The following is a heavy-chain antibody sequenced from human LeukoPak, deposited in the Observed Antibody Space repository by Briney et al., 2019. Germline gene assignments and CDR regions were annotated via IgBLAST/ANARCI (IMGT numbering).Heavy chain of an antibody. CDR3: AKDPQGVLWFGEYGIDY. D-gene: IGHD3-10*01. CDR1: GFTFSSYG. V-gene: IGHV3-30*02. CDR2: IRYDGSNK. J-gene: IGHJ4*02. Sequence: PGGSLRLSCAASGFTFSSYGMHWVRQAPGKGLKWVAFIRYDGSNKYYADSVKGRFTISRDNSKNTLYLQMNSLRAEDTAVYYCAKDPQGVLWFGEYGIDYWGQGTLVTVSS.